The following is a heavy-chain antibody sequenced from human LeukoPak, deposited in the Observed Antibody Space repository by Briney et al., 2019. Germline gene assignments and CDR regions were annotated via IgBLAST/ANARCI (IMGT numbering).Heavy chain of an antibody. CDR1: GYTFTSYY. J-gene: IGHJ5*02. D-gene: IGHD1-1*01. CDR2: INPSGGST. V-gene: IGHV1-46*01. Sequence: ASVKVSCKASGYTFTSYYMHWVRQAPGQGLEWMGIINPSGGSTSYAQKFQGRVTMTRDTSTSTVYMELSSLRPEDTAVYYCARDITIGTTRFDPWGQGTLVTVSP. CDR3: ARDITIGTTRFDP.